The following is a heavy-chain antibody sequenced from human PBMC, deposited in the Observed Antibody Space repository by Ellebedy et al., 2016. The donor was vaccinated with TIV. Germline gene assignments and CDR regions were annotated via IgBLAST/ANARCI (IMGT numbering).Heavy chain of an antibody. V-gene: IGHV1-69*13. CDR3: ARGRSYVPDYFDS. J-gene: IGHJ4*02. D-gene: IGHD3-16*01. Sequence: SVKVSCKASGGTFRNYAISWVRQAPGQGLEWMGGIIAVFGTTNYAQKFQGRVTITADDLPSTAYMELISLESDDTAVYYCARGRSYVPDYFDSWGQGTLVTVSS. CDR1: GGTFRNYA. CDR2: IIAVFGTT.